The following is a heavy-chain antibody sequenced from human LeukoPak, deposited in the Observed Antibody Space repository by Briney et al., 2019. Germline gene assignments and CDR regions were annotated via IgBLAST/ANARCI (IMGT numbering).Heavy chain of an antibody. V-gene: IGHV3-30-3*01. J-gene: IGHJ4*02. Sequence: QTGGSLRLSCAASGFTFSSYAMHWVRQAPGKGLEWVAVISYDGSNKYYADSVKGRFTISRDNSKNTLYLQMNSLRAEDTAIYYCARDKDFGDSPFDYWGQGTLVTVSS. CDR3: ARDKDFGDSPFDY. CDR1: GFTFSSYA. CDR2: ISYDGSNK. D-gene: IGHD4-17*01.